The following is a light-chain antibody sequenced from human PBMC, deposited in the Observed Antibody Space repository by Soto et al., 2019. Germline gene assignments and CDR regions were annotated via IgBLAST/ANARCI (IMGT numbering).Light chain of an antibody. CDR1: LGITND. CDR3: LQNYHYPRT. Sequence: AIPMPPSLSSPSSSFGEKKTITFRVSLGITNDLGWYQQKPGKAPKLLIYAASNLQSGVPSRFSGSGSGTDFTLTISSLQPEDLVTYYCLQNYHYPRTFGPGTKV. CDR2: AAS. J-gene: IGKJ1*01. V-gene: IGKV1-6*02.